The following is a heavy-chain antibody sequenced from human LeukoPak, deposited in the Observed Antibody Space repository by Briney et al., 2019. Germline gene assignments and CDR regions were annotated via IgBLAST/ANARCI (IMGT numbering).Heavy chain of an antibody. Sequence: SETLSLTCTVSGGSISSYYWSWIRQPPGKGLEWIGYIYYSGSTNYNPSLKSRVTISVDTSKNQFSLKLNSVTAADTAMYYCARDQGSTSCYDYWGQGTLVTVSS. CDR2: IYYSGST. V-gene: IGHV4-59*01. CDR1: GGSISSYY. J-gene: IGHJ4*02. CDR3: ARDQGSTSCYDY. D-gene: IGHD2-2*01.